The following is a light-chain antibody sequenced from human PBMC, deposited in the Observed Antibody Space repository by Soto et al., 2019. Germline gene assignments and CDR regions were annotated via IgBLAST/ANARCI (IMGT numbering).Light chain of an antibody. J-gene: IGKJ5*01. CDR2: GAS. CDR3: QQYGGSPPVT. Sequence: EIVLTQSPGTLSLSPGDGATLSCRASRSVSSPYLAWYQQRPGQAPRLLTYGASTRARGIPDRFSGTGSGTDFSLTISRLEPEDFAVYFCQQYGGSPPVTFGQGTRLEIK. V-gene: IGKV3-20*01. CDR1: RSVSSPY.